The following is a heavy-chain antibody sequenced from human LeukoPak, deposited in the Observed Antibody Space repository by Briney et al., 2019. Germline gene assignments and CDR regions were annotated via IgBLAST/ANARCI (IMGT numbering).Heavy chain of an antibody. CDR2: IYCSGST. D-gene: IGHD6-19*01. V-gene: IGHV4-59*01. CDR1: GGSISSYY. CDR3: ARGEWLAQDAFDI. Sequence: PSETLSLTCTVSGGSISSYYWSWLRQPPGKGLEWIGYIYCSGSTNYNPSLKSRVTISVDTSKNQFSLKLSSVTAADTAVYYCARGEWLAQDAFDIWGQGTMVTVSS. J-gene: IGHJ3*02.